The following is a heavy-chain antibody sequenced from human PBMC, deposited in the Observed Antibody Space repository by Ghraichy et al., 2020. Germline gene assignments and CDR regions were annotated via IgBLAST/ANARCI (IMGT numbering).Heavy chain of an antibody. D-gene: IGHD2-8*02. CDR1: GGSFSGYY. V-gene: IGHV4-34*01. J-gene: IGHJ4*02. Sequence: SETLSLTCAVYGGSFSGYYWSWIRQPPGKGLEWVGEINHSGSTNYNQSLKSRVTISVDTSKNQFSLTLSSVTAAATAVYYCARITGYWGQGTLVTVSS. CDR2: INHSGST. CDR3: ARITGY.